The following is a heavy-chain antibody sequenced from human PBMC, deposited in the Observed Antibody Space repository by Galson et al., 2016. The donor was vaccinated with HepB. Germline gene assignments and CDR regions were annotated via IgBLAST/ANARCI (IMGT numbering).Heavy chain of an antibody. CDR1: GFTFSDYD. CDR3: AGVGPDTSMTYFDF. CDR2: ITSGSAYI. J-gene: IGHJ4*02. D-gene: IGHD5-18*01. Sequence: SLRLSCAASGFTFSDYDLNWVRQAPGKGLEWVSSITSGSAYIKYADSVKGRFTISRDNGKNSLYLQMNSLRATDTAVYYCAGVGPDTSMTYFDFWGQGTLVTVSS. V-gene: IGHV3-21*06.